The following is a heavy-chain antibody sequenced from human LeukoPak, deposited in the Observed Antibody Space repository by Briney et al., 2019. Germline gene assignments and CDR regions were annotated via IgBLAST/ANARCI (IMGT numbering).Heavy chain of an antibody. CDR3: ARVFRGAVTANWFDL. CDR2: IYDEGTT. V-gene: IGHV4-59*01. D-gene: IGHD2-21*02. Sequence: SETLSLTCSVSGGSINGNYWTWIRQPPGKGLEWIGNIYDEGTTNYNPSLESRLTMSIDTSASHFSLTLRSVTAADTAVYYRARVFRGAVTANWFDLWGQGTLVSVSS. J-gene: IGHJ5*02. CDR1: GGSINGNY.